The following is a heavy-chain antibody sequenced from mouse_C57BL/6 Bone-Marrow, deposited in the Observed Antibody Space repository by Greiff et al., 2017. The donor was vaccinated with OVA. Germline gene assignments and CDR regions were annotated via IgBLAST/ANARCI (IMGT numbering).Heavy chain of an antibody. D-gene: IGHD2-5*01. CDR1: GFSLSTFGMG. Sequence: ESGPGILQPSQTLSLTCSFSGFSLSTFGMGVGWIRQPSGKGLEWLAHIWWDDDKYYNPALKSRLTISKDTSKNQVFLKIANVDTADTATYYCARMAYYSNPYAMDYWGQGTSVTVSS. CDR2: IWWDDDK. CDR3: ARMAYYSNPYAMDY. J-gene: IGHJ4*01. V-gene: IGHV8-8*01.